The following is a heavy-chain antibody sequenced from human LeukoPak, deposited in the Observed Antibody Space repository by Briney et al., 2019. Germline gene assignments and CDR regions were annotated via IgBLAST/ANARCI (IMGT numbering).Heavy chain of an antibody. V-gene: IGHV4-59*01. Sequence: SETLSLTCTVSGGSISSYYWSWIRQPPGKGLEWIGYIYYSGGTNYNPSLKSRVTISVDTSKNQFSLKLSSVTAADTAVYYCARAKIICSSTGCYQNWFDPWGQGTLVTVSS. D-gene: IGHD2-2*01. CDR3: ARAKIICSSTGCYQNWFDP. CDR2: IYYSGGT. CDR1: GGSISSYY. J-gene: IGHJ5*02.